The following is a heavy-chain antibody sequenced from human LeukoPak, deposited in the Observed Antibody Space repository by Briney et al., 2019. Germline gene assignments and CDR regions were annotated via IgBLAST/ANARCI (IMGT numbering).Heavy chain of an antibody. J-gene: IGHJ4*02. D-gene: IGHD6-19*01. V-gene: IGHV3-48*03. Sequence: GGSLRLSCAASGFTFSSYEMNWVRQAPGKGLEWVSYISSSGSTIYYADSVKGRFTTSRDNAKNSLYLQMNSLRAGDTAVYYCAREETSSGWNFDYWGQGTLVTVSS. CDR2: ISSSGSTI. CDR1: GFTFSSYE. CDR3: AREETSSGWNFDY.